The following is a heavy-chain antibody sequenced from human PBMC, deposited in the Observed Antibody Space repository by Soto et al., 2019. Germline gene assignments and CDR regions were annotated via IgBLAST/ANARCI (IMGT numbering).Heavy chain of an antibody. V-gene: IGHV3-23*01. D-gene: IGHD3-16*02. Sequence: EVQLLESGGGLVQPGGSLRLSCAASGFTFSSYAMSWVRQAPGKGLEWVSAISGSGGSTYYADSVKGRFTISRDNSKNTLYLQMNSLRAEDTAVYYCATGPHYDYIWGSYRYQWFDPWGQGTLVTVSS. CDR2: ISGSGGST. CDR1: GFTFSSYA. J-gene: IGHJ5*02. CDR3: ATGPHYDYIWGSYRYQWFDP.